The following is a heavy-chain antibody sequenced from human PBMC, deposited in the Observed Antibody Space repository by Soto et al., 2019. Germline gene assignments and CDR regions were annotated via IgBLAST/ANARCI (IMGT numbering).Heavy chain of an antibody. D-gene: IGHD6-13*01. Sequence: QVQLVESGGGVVQPGRSLRLSCAASGFTFSSYGMHWVRQAPGKGLEWVAGISYDESNKYYADSVKGRVTISRDNSKNTLSLQMNSLRAEDTAVYYCAKSIAAVGTPPYFYYYGMDVWGQGTTVTVSS. CDR1: GFTFSSYG. V-gene: IGHV3-30*18. J-gene: IGHJ6*02. CDR3: AKSIAAVGTPPYFYYYGMDV. CDR2: ISYDESNK.